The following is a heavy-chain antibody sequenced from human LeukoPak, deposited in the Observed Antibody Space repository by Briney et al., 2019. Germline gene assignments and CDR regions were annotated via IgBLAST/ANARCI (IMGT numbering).Heavy chain of an antibody. CDR1: GFAFSNYG. J-gene: IGHJ4*02. V-gene: IGHV3-30*18. CDR3: ANLPL. Sequence: PGRSLRLSCATSGFAFSNYGMHWVRQAPGKGLEWVAVISYDGSNKYCADSVKGRFTISRDNSKNTLYLQMNSLRPEDAAVYYCANLPLWGQGTLVTVSS. CDR2: ISYDGSNK.